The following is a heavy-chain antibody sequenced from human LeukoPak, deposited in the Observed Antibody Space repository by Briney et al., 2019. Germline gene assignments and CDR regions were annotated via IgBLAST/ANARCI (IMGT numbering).Heavy chain of an antibody. J-gene: IGHJ4*02. D-gene: IGHD7-27*01. CDR3: ARSYASNWGYFDY. CDR2: IYHSGST. CDR1: GGSISSYY. V-gene: IGHV4-59*01. Sequence: ASETLSLTCTVSGGSISSYYWSWIRQPPGKGLEWIGYIYHSGSTKYNPSLKSRVTISVDTSKNQSSLKLSSVTAADTAVYYCARSYASNWGYFDYWGQGTLVTVSS.